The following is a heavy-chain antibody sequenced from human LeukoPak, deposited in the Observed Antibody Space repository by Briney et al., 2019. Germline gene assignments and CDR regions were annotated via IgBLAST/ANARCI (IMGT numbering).Heavy chain of an antibody. Sequence: SETLSLTCAVYGGSFSGYYWSWIRQPPGKGLEWIGEINHSGSTNYNPSLKSRVTISVDTSKNQCSLKLSSVTAADTAVYYCARGLKTATKSGYCSGGSCRTHYYGMDVWGKGTTVTVSS. CDR1: GGSFSGYY. CDR3: ARGLKTATKSGYCSGGSCRTHYYGMDV. J-gene: IGHJ6*04. D-gene: IGHD2-15*01. V-gene: IGHV4-34*01. CDR2: INHSGST.